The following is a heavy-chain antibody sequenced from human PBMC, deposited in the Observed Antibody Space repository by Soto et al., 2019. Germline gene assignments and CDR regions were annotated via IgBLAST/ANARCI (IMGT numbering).Heavy chain of an antibody. Sequence: QMQLMQSGPEVKKPGTSVKVSCKASGFTLTSADVQWVRQTRGQRLEWIGWIVGGSGSTNYAQQFQGRLAITRDMSTSTVYMEPSRLRSEDTAVYYCAADWSDRPFDFWGQGTRVTVSS. V-gene: IGHV1-58*01. D-gene: IGHD3-3*01. CDR2: IVGGSGST. CDR3: AADWSDRPFDF. CDR1: GFTLTSAD. J-gene: IGHJ4*02.